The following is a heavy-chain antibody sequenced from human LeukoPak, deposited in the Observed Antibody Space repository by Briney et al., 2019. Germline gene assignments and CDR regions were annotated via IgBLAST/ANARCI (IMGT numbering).Heavy chain of an antibody. D-gene: IGHD4-17*01. V-gene: IGHV1-69*04. CDR3: ALYGVNFDY. CDR1: GGTFSSYA. J-gene: IGHJ4*02. CDR2: IIPILGIA. Sequence: SVKVSCKASGGTFSSYAISWVRQAPGRGLEWMGRIIPILGIANYAQKFQGRVTITADKSTSTAYMELSSLRSEDTAVYYCALYGVNFDYWGQGTLVTVSS.